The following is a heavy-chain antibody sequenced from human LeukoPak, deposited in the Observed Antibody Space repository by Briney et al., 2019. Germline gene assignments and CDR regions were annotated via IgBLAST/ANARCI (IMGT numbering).Heavy chain of an antibody. CDR3: ATYYYGSGSYLGFDY. Sequence: PGGSLRLSCAASGFTFSSYGMSWVRQAPGKGLEWVSAISGSGGSTYYADSVKGRFTISRDNSKNTLYLQMNSLRAEDTAVYYCATYYYGSGSYLGFDYWGQGTLVTVSS. J-gene: IGHJ4*02. D-gene: IGHD3-10*01. CDR2: ISGSGGST. V-gene: IGHV3-23*01. CDR1: GFTFSSYG.